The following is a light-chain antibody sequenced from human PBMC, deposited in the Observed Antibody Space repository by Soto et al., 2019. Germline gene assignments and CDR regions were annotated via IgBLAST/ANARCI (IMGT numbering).Light chain of an antibody. CDR3: SSYAGSNNYVV. J-gene: IGLJ2*01. CDR2: EVS. Sequence: QSALTQPPSASGSPGQSVTISCTGTSSDVGAYNSVSWYQQHPGKAPKLMIYEVSERPSGVPDRFSGSKSGNTASLTVSGLQAEDEADYYCSSYAGSNNYVVFGGGTKLTVL. V-gene: IGLV2-8*01. CDR1: SSDVGAYNS.